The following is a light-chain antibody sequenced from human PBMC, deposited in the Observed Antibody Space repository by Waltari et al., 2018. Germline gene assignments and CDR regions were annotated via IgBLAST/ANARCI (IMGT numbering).Light chain of an antibody. CDR1: SSDVGGYNY. V-gene: IGLV2-11*01. Sequence: QSALTQPRSVSGSPGQSVTISCTGTSSDVGGYNYVSWEQQHPGKAPKLMIYDVSKRPSGVPDRFSGSKSGNTASLTISGLQAEDEADYYCCSYAGSVVFGGGTKLTVL. J-gene: IGLJ2*01. CDR2: DVS. CDR3: CSYAGSVV.